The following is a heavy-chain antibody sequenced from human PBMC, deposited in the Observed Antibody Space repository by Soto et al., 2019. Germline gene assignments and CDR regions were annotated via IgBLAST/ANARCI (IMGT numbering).Heavy chain of an antibody. CDR2: INPNSGGT. CDR3: AALDYYDSSGYYRSRNAFDI. Sequence: ASVKVSCKASGYTFTVYYMHWVRQAPGQGLEWMGWINPNSGGTNYAQKFQGRVTMTRDTSISTAYMELSRLRSDDTAVYYCAALDYYDSSGYYRSRNAFDIWGQGTMVTVSS. CDR1: GYTFTVYY. J-gene: IGHJ3*02. V-gene: IGHV1-2*02. D-gene: IGHD3-22*01.